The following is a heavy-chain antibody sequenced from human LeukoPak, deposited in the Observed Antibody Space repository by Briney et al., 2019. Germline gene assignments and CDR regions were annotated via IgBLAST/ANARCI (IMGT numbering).Heavy chain of an antibody. CDR1: GFSFSGYG. Sequence: GGSLRLSCVASGFSFSGYGMHWVRQAPGRGLEWVAFVRYDGSNDDYADSVKGRFTISRDNSKNTLYLQMNSLRAEDTAVYYCAKAQRLYSIDPLIDYWGQGTLVTVSS. CDR2: VRYDGSND. D-gene: IGHD6-13*01. V-gene: IGHV3-30*02. J-gene: IGHJ4*02. CDR3: AKAQRLYSIDPLIDY.